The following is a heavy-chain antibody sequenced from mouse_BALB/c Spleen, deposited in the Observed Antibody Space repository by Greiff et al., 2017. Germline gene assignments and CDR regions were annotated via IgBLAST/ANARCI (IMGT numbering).Heavy chain of an antibody. CDR1: GFSLTSYG. J-gene: IGHJ3*01. Sequence: QVQLKESGPGLVAPSQSLSITCTVSGFSLTSYGVHWVRQPPGKGLEWLGVIWAGGSTNYNSALMSRLSISKENSKSQVFLKMNSLQTDDTAMYYCAKPVYYRYDEAWFAYWGQGTLVTVSA. CDR2: IWAGGST. D-gene: IGHD2-14*01. CDR3: AKPVYYRYDEAWFAY. V-gene: IGHV2-9*02.